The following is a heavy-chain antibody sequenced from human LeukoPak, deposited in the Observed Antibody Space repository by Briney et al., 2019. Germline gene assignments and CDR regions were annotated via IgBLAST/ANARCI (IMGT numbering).Heavy chain of an antibody. D-gene: IGHD5-24*01. CDR1: GYTFTGYY. CDR3: ARDNRDGWSPSAYFQH. CDR2: INPNSGGT. J-gene: IGHJ1*01. Sequence: ASVKVSCKASGYTFTGYYMHWVRQAPGQGLEWMGWINPNSGGTNYAQKFQGRVTMTRDTSISTAYMELSRLRSDDTAVYYCARDNRDGWSPSAYFQHWGQGTLVTVSS. V-gene: IGHV1-2*02.